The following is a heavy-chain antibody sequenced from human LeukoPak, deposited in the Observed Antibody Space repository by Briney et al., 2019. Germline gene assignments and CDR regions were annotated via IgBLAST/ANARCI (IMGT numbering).Heavy chain of an antibody. CDR2: ISWSSGSI. J-gene: IGHJ4*02. CDR3: AKDKQGGDYYDSSGPFDY. CDR1: GFTFDDYA. Sequence: GGSLRLSCAASGFTFDDYAMHWVRQAPGKGLEWVSGISWSSGSIAYADSVKGRFSISRDKAKNSLYLQMNSLRAEDTALYYCAKDKQGGDYYDSSGPFDYWGQGTLITVSS. D-gene: IGHD3-22*01. V-gene: IGHV3-9*01.